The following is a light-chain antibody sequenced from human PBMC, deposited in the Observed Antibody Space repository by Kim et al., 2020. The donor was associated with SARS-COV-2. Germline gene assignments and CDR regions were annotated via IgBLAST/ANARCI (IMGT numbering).Light chain of an antibody. CDR2: SKN. J-gene: IGLJ2*01. CDR3: NSRDSNDNGV. Sequence: AWRQTGRNRQQDGSLRSYDATWYQQQPGQAPFLVIYSKNSRPSGIPDRSSAWTSRNASSLTTAGTQAGDEADYCCNSRDSNDNGVFGGGTQLTVL. V-gene: IGLV3-19*01. CDR1: SLRSYD.